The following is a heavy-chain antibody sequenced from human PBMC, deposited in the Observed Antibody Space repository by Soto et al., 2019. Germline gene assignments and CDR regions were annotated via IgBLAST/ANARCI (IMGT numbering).Heavy chain of an antibody. Sequence: GGSLRLSCAASGFTFSSYSMNWVRQAPGKGLEWVSSISSSSSYIYYADSVKGRFTISRDNAKSSLYLQMNSLRAEDTAVYHCARTVVSYYYMDAWAKGTTVTVS. V-gene: IGHV3-21*01. J-gene: IGHJ6*03. CDR3: ARTVVSYYYMDA. CDR1: GFTFSSYS. D-gene: IGHD4-17*01. CDR2: ISSSSSYI.